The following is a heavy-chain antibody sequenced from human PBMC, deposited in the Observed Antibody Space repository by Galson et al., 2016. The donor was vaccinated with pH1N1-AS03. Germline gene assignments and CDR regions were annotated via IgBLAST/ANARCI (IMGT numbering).Heavy chain of an antibody. D-gene: IGHD3-10*01. J-gene: IGHJ4*02. V-gene: IGHV1-18*01. CDR1: GYTFTNYG. CDR2: IGTYT. CDR3: ARSGSGRFYDGDF. Sequence: SVKVSCKASGYTFTNYGISWVRQAPGQGLEYMGWIGTYTIYAQKLQGRVTMTTDTSTSTAYMELRSLRSDDTAVYYCARSGSGRFYDGDFWGQGTLVSVSS.